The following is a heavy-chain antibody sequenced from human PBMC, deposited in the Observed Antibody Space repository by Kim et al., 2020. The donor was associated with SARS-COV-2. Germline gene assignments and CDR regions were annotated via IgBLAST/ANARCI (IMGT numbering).Heavy chain of an antibody. CDR2: IYYSGST. V-gene: IGHV4-59*13. CDR3: ARDLIAAGWFDP. J-gene: IGHJ5*02. D-gene: IGHD6-13*01. Sequence: SETLSLTCTVSGGSISSYYCSWIRQPPGKGLEWIGYIYYSGSTNYNPSLKSRVTISVDTSKNQFSLKLSSVTAADTAVYYCARDLIAAGWFDPWGQGTLVTVSS. CDR1: GGSISSYY.